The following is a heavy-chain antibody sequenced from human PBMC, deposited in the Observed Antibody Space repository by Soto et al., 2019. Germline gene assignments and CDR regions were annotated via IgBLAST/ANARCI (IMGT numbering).Heavy chain of an antibody. D-gene: IGHD1-1*01. CDR3: AKDRERSPHDS. J-gene: IGHJ4*02. CDR1: GFTFSSYA. Sequence: GGSLRLSCAASGFTFSSYAMSWVRQAPGKGLEWVSSISGSGGSTNYADSVKGRFTISRDLSKNTLYLQMNSLRAEDTAVYYCAKDRERSPHDSWGQGXLVTVSS. V-gene: IGHV3-23*01. CDR2: ISGSGGST.